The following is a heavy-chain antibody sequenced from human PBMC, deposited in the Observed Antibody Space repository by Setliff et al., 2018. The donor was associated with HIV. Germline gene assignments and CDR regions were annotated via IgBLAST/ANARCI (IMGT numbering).Heavy chain of an antibody. CDR1: GFTFDDYA. CDR2: ITWNSGNI. Sequence: GGSLRLSCAASGFTFDDYAMHWVRQAPGKGLEWVSGITWNSGNIRYADSVKGRFTISRDNAKNSLYLQMNSLRAEDTALYYCAKDYGSGTYRYFDYWGQGTLVTVSS. J-gene: IGHJ4*02. V-gene: IGHV3-9*01. D-gene: IGHD3-10*01. CDR3: AKDYGSGTYRYFDY.